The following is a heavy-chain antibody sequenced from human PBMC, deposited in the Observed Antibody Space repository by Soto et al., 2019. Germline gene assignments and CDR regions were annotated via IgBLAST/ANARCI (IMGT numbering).Heavy chain of an antibody. Sequence: QIQLVQSGPEVKKPGASVKVSCKASGYTFTTYGISWVRQAPGQGLEWMGWISGYNGQTNYAQKFRGRVTITTDTTTVNVFMRMRGLRSDDTPKYFGARGGRKTAWIEGLSVMDFGGKGTRFTVSS. D-gene: IGHD1-26*01. CDR3: ARGGRKTAWIEGLSVMDF. CDR2: ISGYNGQT. J-gene: IGHJ6*04. V-gene: IGHV1-18*01. CDR1: GYTFTTYG.